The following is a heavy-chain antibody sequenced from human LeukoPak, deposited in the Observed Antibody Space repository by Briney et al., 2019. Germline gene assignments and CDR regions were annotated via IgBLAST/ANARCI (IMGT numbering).Heavy chain of an antibody. CDR2: IYSGGST. D-gene: IGHD2-8*01. V-gene: IGHV3-53*01. CDR1: GFTVSSNY. CDR3: ARVPALKNYYYMDV. Sequence: GGSLRLSCAASGFTVSSNYMSWVRQAPGKGLEWVSVIYSGGSTYCADSVKGRFTISRDNSKNTLYLQMNSLRAEDTAVYYCARVPALKNYYYMDVWGKGTTVTVSS. J-gene: IGHJ6*03.